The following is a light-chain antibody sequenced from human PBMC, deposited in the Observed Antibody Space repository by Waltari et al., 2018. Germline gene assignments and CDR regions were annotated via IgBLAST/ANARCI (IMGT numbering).Light chain of an antibody. CDR1: QRISSY. J-gene: IGKJ4*01. CDR3: QQSYSTPRT. Sequence: DIQMTQSPFSLSASVGYRVTITCRANQRISSYLNWYQQKPGKAPKLLIYAASSLQSGVPSRFSGSGSGTDFTLTISSLQPEDFATYYCQQSYSTPRTFGGGTKVEIK. V-gene: IGKV1-39*01. CDR2: AAS.